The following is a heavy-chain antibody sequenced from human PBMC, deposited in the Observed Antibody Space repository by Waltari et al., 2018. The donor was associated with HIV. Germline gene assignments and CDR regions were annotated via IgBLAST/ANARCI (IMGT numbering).Heavy chain of an antibody. CDR3: ARTGTTPYYYYGMDV. J-gene: IGHJ6*02. V-gene: IGHV4-59*01. CDR1: GGSISSYY. CDR2: IYYSGST. Sequence: QVQLQESGPGLAKPSETLAITCTVPGGSISSYYGRWIRQPPGKGLEWIGYIYYSGSTNYNPSLKSRVTISVDTSKNQFSLKLSSVTAADTAVYYCARTGTTPYYYYGMDVWGQGTTVTVSS. D-gene: IGHD1-7*01.